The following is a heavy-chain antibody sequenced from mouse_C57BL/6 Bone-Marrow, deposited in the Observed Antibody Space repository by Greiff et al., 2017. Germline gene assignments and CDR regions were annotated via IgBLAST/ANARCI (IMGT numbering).Heavy chain of an antibody. CDR3: ARLGREGNNPDYAMDY. D-gene: IGHD2-1*01. CDR2: IYPSDSET. J-gene: IGHJ4*01. CDR1: GYTFPSYW. Sequence: VQLQQPGAELVRPGSSVKLSCKASGYTFPSYWLAWVQQRPGQGLEWIGNIYPSDSETHYNQKFKDKATLTVDKSSSTAYMQISSLTSEDSAVYDCARLGREGNNPDYAMDYWGQGTSVTVSS. V-gene: IGHV1-61*01.